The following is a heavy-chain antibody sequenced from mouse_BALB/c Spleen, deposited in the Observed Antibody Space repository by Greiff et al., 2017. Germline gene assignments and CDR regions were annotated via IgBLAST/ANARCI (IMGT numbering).Heavy chain of an antibody. CDR2: INPSTGYT. J-gene: IGHJ3*01. D-gene: IGHD4-1*01. CDR1: GYTFTEYI. CDR3: ARMGRGVAY. Sequence: VQLQESGAGLVKPGASVKLSCKASGYTFTEYIIHWVKQRSGQGLEWIGYINPSTGYTEYNQKFKDKATLTADKSSSTAYMQLSSLTSEDSAVYYCARMGRGVAYWGQGTLVTVSA. V-gene: IGHV1-4*01.